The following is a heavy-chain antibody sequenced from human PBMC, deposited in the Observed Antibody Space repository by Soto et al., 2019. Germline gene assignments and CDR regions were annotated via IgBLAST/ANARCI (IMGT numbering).Heavy chain of an antibody. D-gene: IGHD1-26*01. CDR3: AAKFRYSGSHDY. Sequence: QVQLQESGPGLVKPSETLSLTCTVSGNSVSGYYWSWLRQPPGKGLEWIGYIYYNGDTNYNPSLKSRVTISVDTSKKQFSLKLSSVTAADTAVYYCAAKFRYSGSHDYWGQGTLVTVSS. CDR1: GNSVSGYY. CDR2: IYYNGDT. J-gene: IGHJ4*02. V-gene: IGHV4-59*02.